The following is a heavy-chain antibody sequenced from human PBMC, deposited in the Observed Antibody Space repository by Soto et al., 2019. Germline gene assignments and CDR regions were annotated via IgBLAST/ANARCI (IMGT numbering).Heavy chain of an antibody. CDR1: GGSFSSDSFI. V-gene: IGHV4-31*03. J-gene: IGHJ6*02. Sequence: SEPQSLTCSVSGGSFSSDSFIWSWVRQFPGKGLEWIGYIYYSGTTYYNPSLRSRVIMSVDTSKNQFSLKLSSVTAADTAVYYCARDHKWDGMDVWGQGTTVTGSS. CDR2: IYYSGTT. D-gene: IGHD1-26*01. CDR3: ARDHKWDGMDV.